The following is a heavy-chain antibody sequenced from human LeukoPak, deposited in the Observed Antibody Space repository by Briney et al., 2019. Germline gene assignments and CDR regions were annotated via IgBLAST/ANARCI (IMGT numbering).Heavy chain of an antibody. CDR1: GFTFYDYS. D-gene: IGHD4-23*01. J-gene: IGHJ4*02. CDR2: INWNGGST. Sequence: GSPRLSPAASGFTFYDYSMGGVSHGPREGLWWGSGINWNGGSTAYADSVKGRFTISRATAKTSLYLHRNSLRAEDTALYYCARLFFGGNSGQGRWGNFDYWGQGTPVTVSS. CDR3: ARLFFGGNSGQGRWGNFDY. V-gene: IGHV3-20*03.